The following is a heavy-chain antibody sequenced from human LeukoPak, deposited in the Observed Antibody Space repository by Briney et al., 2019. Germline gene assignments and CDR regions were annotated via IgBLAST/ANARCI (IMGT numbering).Heavy chain of an antibody. CDR2: ISSSSSTI. CDR3: ARDPYNGYYGDDYYYYMDV. Sequence: GGSLRLSCAASGFTVSSNYMNWVRQAPGKGLEWVSYISSSSSTIYYADSVRGRFTISRDNAKNLLSLQMNSLRAEDTAVYYCARDPYNGYYGDDYYYYMDVWGKGTTVTISS. V-gene: IGHV3-48*04. CDR1: GFTVSSNY. J-gene: IGHJ6*03. D-gene: IGHD4-17*01.